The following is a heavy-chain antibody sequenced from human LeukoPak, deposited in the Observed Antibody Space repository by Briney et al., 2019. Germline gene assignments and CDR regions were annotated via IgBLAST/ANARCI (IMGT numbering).Heavy chain of an antibody. V-gene: IGHV3-23*01. CDR3: AKDLARYGSGTYSGYFDY. Sequence: PGGSLRLSCAASGFTFSSYAMSWVRQAPGKGLEGVSAISGSGGSTYYADSVKGRFTISRDNSKNTLYLQMNSLRAEDTAVYYCAKDLARYGSGTYSGYFDYWGQGTLVTVSS. D-gene: IGHD3-10*01. CDR2: ISGSGGST. J-gene: IGHJ4*02. CDR1: GFTFSSYA.